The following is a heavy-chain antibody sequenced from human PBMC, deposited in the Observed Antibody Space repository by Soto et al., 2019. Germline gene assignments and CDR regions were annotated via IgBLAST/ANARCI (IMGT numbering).Heavy chain of an antibody. V-gene: IGHV1-3*01. D-gene: IGHD3-9*01. CDR2: INAGNGNT. Sequence: QVQLVQSGAEVKKPGASVKVSCKASGYTFTSYAMHWVRQAPGQRLEWMGWINAGNGNTKYSQKFQGRVTINRDTSASTAYMELSSLRSEDTAVYYCAKGYFALAYFDLWGRGTLVTVSS. J-gene: IGHJ2*01. CDR3: AKGYFALAYFDL. CDR1: GYTFTSYA.